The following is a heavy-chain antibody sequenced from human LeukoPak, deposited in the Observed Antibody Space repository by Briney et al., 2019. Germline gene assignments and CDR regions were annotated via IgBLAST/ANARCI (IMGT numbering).Heavy chain of an antibody. V-gene: IGHV4-59*01. CDR1: DGSITNND. CDR2: IYYSGST. CDR3: ARGRRDPL. D-gene: IGHD5-24*01. Sequence: TSETLSLTCTVSDGSITNNDWSWVRQTPGKGLEWIGYIYYSGSTDYNPSLKSRVTMSVDASKSQISLKLSSVTAADTAVYYCARGRRDPLWGRGTLVTVSS. J-gene: IGHJ2*01.